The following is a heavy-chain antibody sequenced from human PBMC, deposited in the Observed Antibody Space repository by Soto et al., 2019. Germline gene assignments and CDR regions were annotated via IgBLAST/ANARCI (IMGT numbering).Heavy chain of an antibody. Sequence: EVQLLESGGGLVQPGGSLRLSCAASGFSFSSYAMRWVRQAPGKGLEWVSSVTGGGETTFYADSVKGRFTISRDNSRNTLFLQMDSLRADDTALYYCAKCATSLYVDIWGQGTLVTVSS. CDR1: GFSFSSYA. CDR2: VTGGGETT. J-gene: IGHJ4*02. V-gene: IGHV3-23*01. CDR3: AKCATSLYVDI. D-gene: IGHD5-12*01.